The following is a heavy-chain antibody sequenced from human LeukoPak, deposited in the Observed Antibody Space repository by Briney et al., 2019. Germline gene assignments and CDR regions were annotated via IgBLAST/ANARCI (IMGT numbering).Heavy chain of an antibody. CDR3: ARPLNQGFLGANWGKVRSRCYFDY. CDR1: GGSFSGYY. CDR2: INHSGST. D-gene: IGHD7-27*01. V-gene: IGHV4-34*01. J-gene: IGHJ4*02. Sequence: PSETLSLTCAVYGGSFSGYYWSWIRQPPGKGLEWIGEINHSGSTNYNPSLKSRVTISVDTSKNQFSLKLSSVTAADTAVYYCARPLNQGFLGANWGKVRSRCYFDYWGQGTLVTVSS.